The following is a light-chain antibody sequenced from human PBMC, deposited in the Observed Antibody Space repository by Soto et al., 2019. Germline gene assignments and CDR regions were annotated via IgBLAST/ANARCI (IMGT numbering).Light chain of an antibody. CDR2: AAS. CDR3: QHRWT. J-gene: IGKJ3*01. Sequence: EIVSTQSPATLSLSPGERATLSCRASQSISTYLAWYQQKPGQAPRLLIHAASSRATGIPARFSGSGSATDFTLTISSLDPEDFAVYYCQHRWTFGPGTKVDIK. V-gene: IGKV3-11*01. CDR1: QSISTY.